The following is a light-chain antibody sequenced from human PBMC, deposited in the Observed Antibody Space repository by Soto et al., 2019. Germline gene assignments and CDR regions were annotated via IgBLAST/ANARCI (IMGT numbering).Light chain of an antibody. CDR2: GAS. Sequence: EIVLTQSPGTLSLSPGERATLSCRASQSVNSNYLDWYQQNPGQVPRPLIYGASIRAAGVPDRLSGSGSGTDFTHTISRLEPEEYAVYYFQQYGTSPHTFSQGTKLEIK. J-gene: IGKJ2*01. V-gene: IGKV3-20*01. CDR3: QQYGTSPHT. CDR1: QSVNSNY.